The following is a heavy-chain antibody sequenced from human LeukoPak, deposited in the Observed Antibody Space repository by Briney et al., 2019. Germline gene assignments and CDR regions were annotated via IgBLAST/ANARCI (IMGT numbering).Heavy chain of an antibody. CDR3: ARAPSEWAYYFDY. D-gene: IGHD3-3*01. Sequence: PGGSLRLSCVASGFTFSSYWIHWVRQAPGKGLVWVSHINNDGSITNYAHSVKGRFTISRDNAKNTLYLQMNSLRADDTAIYYCARAPSEWAYYFDYWGQGTLVTVSS. V-gene: IGHV3-74*01. CDR2: INNDGSIT. CDR1: GFTFSSYW. J-gene: IGHJ4*02.